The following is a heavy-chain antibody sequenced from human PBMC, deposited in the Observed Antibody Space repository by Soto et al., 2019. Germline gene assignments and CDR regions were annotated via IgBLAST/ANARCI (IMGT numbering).Heavy chain of an antibody. J-gene: IGHJ4*02. V-gene: IGHV4-34*01. CDR3: ARDKITGLFDY. D-gene: IGHD2-8*02. CDR2: INHSGST. Sequence: QVQLQQWGGGLLKPSETLSLTCAVYGGTFSGYYWTWIRQPPGTGLEWIGEINHSGSTNYNPSLKSRVTISVDTSKNQFSLKLTSVTAADTAVYYCARDKITGLFDYWAQGTLVTVSS. CDR1: GGTFSGYY.